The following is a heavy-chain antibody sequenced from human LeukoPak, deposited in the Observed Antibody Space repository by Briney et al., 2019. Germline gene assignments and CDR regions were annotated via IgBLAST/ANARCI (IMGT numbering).Heavy chain of an antibody. CDR1: GFTVSSNY. J-gene: IGHJ4*02. Sequence: GGSLRLSCAASGFTVSSNYMSWVRQAPGKGLEWVSVIYSGGSTYYADSVKGRFTISRDNSKNTLYLQMNSLRAEDTAVYYCARGQEYTSSSYYFDYWGQGTLVTVSS. CDR2: IYSGGST. CDR3: ARGQEYTSSSYYFDY. D-gene: IGHD6-6*01. V-gene: IGHV3-66*01.